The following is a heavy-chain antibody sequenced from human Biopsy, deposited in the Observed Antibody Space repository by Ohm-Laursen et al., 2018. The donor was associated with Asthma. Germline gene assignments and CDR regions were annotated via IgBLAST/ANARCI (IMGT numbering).Heavy chain of an antibody. V-gene: IGHV1-2*06. Sequence: YPFTDYSVHWVRQAPGQGLEWMGRIDPNSGGTNYAQKFLGRVTMTRDTSVNTAFMVLSRLRSDDTAVYYCARIKIRIGAGTDRYFDLWGRGTLVTVSS. CDR3: ARIKIRIGAGTDRYFDL. CDR1: YPFTDYS. J-gene: IGHJ2*01. D-gene: IGHD3-16*01. CDR2: IDPNSGGT.